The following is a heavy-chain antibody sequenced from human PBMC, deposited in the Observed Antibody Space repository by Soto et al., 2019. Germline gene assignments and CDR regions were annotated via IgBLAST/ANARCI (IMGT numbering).Heavy chain of an antibody. Sequence: EVQLLESGGGLVQPGGSLRLSCAASGFTFSSYAMSWVRQAPGKGLEWVSGISWNSGSIGYADSVKGRFTISRDNAKNSLYLQMNSLRAEDTALYYCAKDPEKGIAAAGLDYWGQGTLVTVSS. D-gene: IGHD6-13*01. CDR2: ISWNSGSI. J-gene: IGHJ4*02. CDR3: AKDPEKGIAAAGLDY. CDR1: GFTFSSYA. V-gene: IGHV3-9*01.